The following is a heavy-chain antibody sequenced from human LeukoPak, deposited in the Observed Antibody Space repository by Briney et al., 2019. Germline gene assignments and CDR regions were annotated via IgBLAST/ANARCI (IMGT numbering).Heavy chain of an antibody. J-gene: IGHJ4*02. D-gene: IGHD2-2*01. CDR3: ARATSSRDY. V-gene: IGHV4-34*01. CDR1: GGSFSGYY. Sequence: SETLSLTCAVYGGSFSGYYWSWIRQPPGKGLERIGEINHSGSTNYNPSLKSRVTISVDTSKNQFSLKLSSVTAADTAVYYCARATSSRDYWGQGTLVTVSS. CDR2: INHSGST.